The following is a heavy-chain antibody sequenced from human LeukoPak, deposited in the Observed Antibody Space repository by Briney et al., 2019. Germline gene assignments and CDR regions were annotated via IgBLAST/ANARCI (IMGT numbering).Heavy chain of an antibody. CDR1: GYTFTSYG. J-gene: IGHJ6*03. CDR2: NSAYNGNT. V-gene: IGHV1-18*01. CDR3: ARDRGRYGDAYYYMDV. D-gene: IGHD4-17*01. Sequence: GASVKVSCKASGYTFTSYGISWVRQAPGQGLEWMGWNSAYNGNTNYAQKLQGRVTMTTDTSTSTAYMELRSLRSDDTAVYYCARDRGRYGDAYYYMDVWGKGTTVTISS.